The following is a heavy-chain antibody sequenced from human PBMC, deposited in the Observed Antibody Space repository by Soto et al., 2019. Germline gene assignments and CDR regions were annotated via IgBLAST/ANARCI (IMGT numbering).Heavy chain of an antibody. Sequence: GGSLRLSCAASGFTFSSYDTHWVRQATGKGLEWVSAIGTAGSTYYADSVKGRFTISRDNSKNTLYLQMNSLRAEDTAVYYCARGGDYDFWSGYYRNGMDVWGQGTTVTVSS. CDR3: ARGGDYDFWSGYYRNGMDV. CDR2: IGTAGST. V-gene: IGHV3-13*01. J-gene: IGHJ6*02. CDR1: GFTFSSYD. D-gene: IGHD3-3*01.